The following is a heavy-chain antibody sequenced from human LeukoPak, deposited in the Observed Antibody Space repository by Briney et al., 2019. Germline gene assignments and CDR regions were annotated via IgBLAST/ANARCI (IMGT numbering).Heavy chain of an antibody. J-gene: IGHJ3*01. Sequence: GGSLRLSCAASGLTFSGYDMNWVRQAPGKGLEWVSFITRSSGTIYYADSVKGRFTVSRDNAESSLYLQMNSLRDEDTAVYSCVRDKLGGAFDVWGHGTMVPSLQ. D-gene: IGHD1-7*01. V-gene: IGHV3-48*02. CDR2: ITRSSGTI. CDR1: GLTFSGYD. CDR3: VRDKLGGAFDV.